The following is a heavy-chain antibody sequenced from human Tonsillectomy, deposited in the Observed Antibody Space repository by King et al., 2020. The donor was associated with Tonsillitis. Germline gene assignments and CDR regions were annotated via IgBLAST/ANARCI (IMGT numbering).Heavy chain of an antibody. J-gene: IGHJ6*03. CDR1: GFTFSSYS. CDR3: AILGYGDYYYYMDV. D-gene: IGHD4-17*01. Sequence: QLVQSGGGLVQPGGSLRLSCAASGFTFSSYSMNWVRQAPGKGLEWGSYISSSSSTIYYADSVKGRFTISRDNAKNSLYLQMNSLRAEDTAVHYCAILGYGDYYYYMDVWGKGTTVTVSS. CDR2: ISSSSSTI. V-gene: IGHV3-48*01.